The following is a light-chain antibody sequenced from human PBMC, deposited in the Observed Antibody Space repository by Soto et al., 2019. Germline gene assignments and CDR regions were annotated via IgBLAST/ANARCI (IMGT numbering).Light chain of an antibody. CDR2: GAS. V-gene: IGKV3-20*01. CDR1: QSVSSSY. CDR3: QHYGSSPGST. J-gene: IGKJ2*01. Sequence: EIVLTQSPGTLSLSPGERATLSCRASQSVSSSYLAWYQQKPGQAPRLLIYGASSRATGIPDRFSGSGSGTDFTLTISSLEPEDFAVYYCQHYGSSPGSTFGQGTKLEFK.